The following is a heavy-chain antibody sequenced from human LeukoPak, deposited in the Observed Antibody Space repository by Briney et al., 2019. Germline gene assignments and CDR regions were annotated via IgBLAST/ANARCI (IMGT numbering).Heavy chain of an antibody. CDR2: ISAYNGNT. J-gene: IGHJ3*02. V-gene: IGHV1-18*01. CDR1: GYTFTSYG. D-gene: IGHD3-10*01. CDR3: ARDLYYYGSGSYYVCGAFDI. Sequence: GASVKVSCKASGYTFTSYGISWVRQAPGQGLEWMGWISAYNGNTNYAQKLQGRVTMTTDTSTSTAYMELRSLRSDDTAVYYCARDLYYYGSGSYYVCGAFDIWGQGTMVTVSS.